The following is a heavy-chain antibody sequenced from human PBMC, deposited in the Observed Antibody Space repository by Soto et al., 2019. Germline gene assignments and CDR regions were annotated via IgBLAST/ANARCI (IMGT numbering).Heavy chain of an antibody. CDR3: ARDLCSSTSCYEHYYYGMDV. Sequence: GASVKVSCKASGYTFTSYYMHWVRQAPGQGLEWMGIINPSGGSTSYAQKFQGRVTMTRDTSTSTVYMELSSLRSEDTAVYYCARDLCSSTSCYEHYYYGMDVWGQGTTVTVSS. CDR1: GYTFTSYY. D-gene: IGHD2-2*01. CDR2: INPSGGST. J-gene: IGHJ6*02. V-gene: IGHV1-46*01.